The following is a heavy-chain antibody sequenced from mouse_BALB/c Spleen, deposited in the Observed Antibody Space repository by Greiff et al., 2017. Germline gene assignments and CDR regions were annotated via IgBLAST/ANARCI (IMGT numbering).Heavy chain of an antibody. CDR3: ARHEVTTVVATNWDGGYAMDY. D-gene: IGHD1-1*01. CDR2: ISSGGSYT. V-gene: IGHV5-9-3*01. Sequence: EVKLVESGGGLVKPGGSLKLSCAASGFTFSSYAMSWVRQTPEKRLEWVATISSGGSYTYYPDSVKGRFTISRDNAKNTLYLQMSSLRSEDTAMYYCARHEVTTVVATNWDGGYAMDYWGQGTSVTVSA. J-gene: IGHJ4*01. CDR1: GFTFSSYA.